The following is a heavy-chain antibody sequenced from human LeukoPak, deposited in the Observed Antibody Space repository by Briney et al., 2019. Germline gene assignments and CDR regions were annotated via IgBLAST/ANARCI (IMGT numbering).Heavy chain of an antibody. CDR1: EFSFNSDW. J-gene: IGHJ4*02. CDR3: TRRLDD. D-gene: IGHD3-16*01. V-gene: IGHV3-7*01. CDR2: IKHDESEK. Sequence: GGYLRLSCTASEFSFNSDWMDWVRQAPGKGLEWVANIKHDESEKNYLDSVKGRFTISRDNAQISLYLQMNGLRVEDTAVYYCTRRLDDWGQGTLVTVSS.